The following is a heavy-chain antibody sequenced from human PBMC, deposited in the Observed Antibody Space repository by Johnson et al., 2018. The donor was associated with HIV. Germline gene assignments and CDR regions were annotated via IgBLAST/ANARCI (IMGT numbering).Heavy chain of an antibody. CDR1: GFTVDSNY. J-gene: IGHJ3*02. CDR3: ARSDPSTLLWFGDNDAFDI. V-gene: IGHV3-66*01. D-gene: IGHD3-10*01. Sequence: VQLVESGGGLVQPGGSLKLSCAASGFTVDSNYMSWVRQAPGKGLEWVSVIYSGGNTYYADSVKGRCTISRDTSRNILYLQMNNLRAEDTAVYYCARSDPSTLLWFGDNDAFDIWGQGTMVTVSS. CDR2: IYSGGNT.